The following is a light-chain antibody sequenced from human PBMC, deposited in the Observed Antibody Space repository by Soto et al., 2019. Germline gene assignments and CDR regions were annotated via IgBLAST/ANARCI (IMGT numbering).Light chain of an antibody. CDR3: VSFTTSKSYV. V-gene: IGLV2-14*01. J-gene: IGLJ1*01. Sequence: QSVLSQPASVSGSPGQSITISFTGTSSYVFAYIFVSWYQQYTGKAPKLMIYDITNRPSGVSNRLYGSKAGKTASPTISGLQAEDEADYYCVSFTTSKSYVFATRTKVTV. CDR2: DIT. CDR1: SSYVFAYIF.